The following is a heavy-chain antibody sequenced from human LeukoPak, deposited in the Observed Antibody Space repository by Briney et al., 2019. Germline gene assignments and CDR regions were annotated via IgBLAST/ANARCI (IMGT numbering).Heavy chain of an antibody. CDR2: ISYDGSNK. J-gene: IGHJ3*02. V-gene: IGHV3-30*18. D-gene: IGHD2-21*02. Sequence: PGGSLRLSCAASGFTFGSYGMHRVRQAPGKGLEWVAVISYDGSNKYYADSVKGRFTISRDNSKNTLYLQMNSLRAEDTAVYYCAKLVTADAFDIWGQGTMVTVSS. CDR3: AKLVTADAFDI. CDR1: GFTFGSYG.